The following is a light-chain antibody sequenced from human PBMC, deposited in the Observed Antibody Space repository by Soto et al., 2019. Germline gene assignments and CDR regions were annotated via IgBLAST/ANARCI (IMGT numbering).Light chain of an antibody. Sequence: DIQITHSPSTLAGSVGDRVTITCTASQTISSWLAWYQQKPGKAPKLLIYKASTLKSGVPSRFSGSGSGTEFTLTISSLQPDAFATYYCKHYNSYSEAFGQGTKVDIK. CDR3: KHYNSYSEA. CDR1: QTISSW. J-gene: IGKJ1*01. CDR2: KAS. V-gene: IGKV1-5*03.